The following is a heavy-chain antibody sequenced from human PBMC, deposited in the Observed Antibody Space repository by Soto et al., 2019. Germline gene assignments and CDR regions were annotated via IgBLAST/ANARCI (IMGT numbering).Heavy chain of an antibody. Sequence: ASVKVSCKASGYTFTSYGISWVRQAPGQGLEWMGWISAYNGNTNYAQKLQGRVTMTTDTSTSTAYMELRSLRSDDTAVYYCASKSVTMIEYGMDVWGQGTTVTVSS. D-gene: IGHD3-22*01. CDR2: ISAYNGNT. CDR1: GYTFTSYG. V-gene: IGHV1-18*01. CDR3: ASKSVTMIEYGMDV. J-gene: IGHJ6*02.